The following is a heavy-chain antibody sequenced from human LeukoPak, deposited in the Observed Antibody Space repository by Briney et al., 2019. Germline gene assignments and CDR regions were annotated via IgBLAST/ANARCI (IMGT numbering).Heavy chain of an antibody. CDR2: INPNSGGT. D-gene: IGHD4/OR15-4a*01. CDR3: ARDRLTIPCFDY. CDR1: VYTFTGYY. V-gene: IGHV1-2*02. J-gene: IGHJ4*02. Sequence: ASVKVTCKTSVYTFTGYYMVWVRQAPGQGLEWMGWINPNSGGTNYAQKFQGRVTMTRDTSISTAYMELSRLRSDDTAVYYCARDRLTIPCFDYWGQGTLVTVSS.